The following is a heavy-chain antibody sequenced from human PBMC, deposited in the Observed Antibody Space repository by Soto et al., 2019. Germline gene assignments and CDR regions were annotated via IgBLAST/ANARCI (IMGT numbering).Heavy chain of an antibody. CDR3: TRDASRDSSARGWFDP. J-gene: IGHJ5*02. D-gene: IGHD6-13*01. CDR2: ISSNSAYI. Sequence: LRLSCAASGFTFRSFTMNWVRQAPGKGLEWVSTISSNSAYIYYTDALRGRFAISRDNAKNSLHLQMNSLRAEDTAVYYCTRDASRDSSARGWFDPWGPGTLVTVSS. CDR1: GFTFRSFT. V-gene: IGHV3-21*01.